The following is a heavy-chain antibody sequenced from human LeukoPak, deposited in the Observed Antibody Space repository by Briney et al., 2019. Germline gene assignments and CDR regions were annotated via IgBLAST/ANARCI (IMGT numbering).Heavy chain of an antibody. CDR3: ARERSSSWFSFDP. Sequence: SVKVSCKASGGTFSSYAISWVRQAPGQGLEWMGGIIPIFGTANYAQKFQGRVTITADESTSTAYMELRSLRSDDTAVYYCARERSSSWFSFDPWGQGTLVTVSS. CDR2: IIPIFGTA. D-gene: IGHD6-13*01. CDR1: GGTFSSYA. J-gene: IGHJ5*02. V-gene: IGHV1-69*01.